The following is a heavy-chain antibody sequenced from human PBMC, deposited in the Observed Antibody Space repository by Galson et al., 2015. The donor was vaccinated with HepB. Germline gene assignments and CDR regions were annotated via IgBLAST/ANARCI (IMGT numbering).Heavy chain of an antibody. CDR2: ISDSGGRT. CDR3: AKEANYYDYSLDY. CDR1: GFTFSSYA. V-gene: IGHV3-23*01. J-gene: IGHJ4*02. Sequence: SLRLSCAVSGFTFSSYAMSWVRQPPGKGPEWVSSISDSGGRTSYTDSVKGRFSLSRDNSKNTLYLQMNSLRAEDTAVYYCAKEANYYDYSLDYWGQGTLVTVSS. D-gene: IGHD3-22*01.